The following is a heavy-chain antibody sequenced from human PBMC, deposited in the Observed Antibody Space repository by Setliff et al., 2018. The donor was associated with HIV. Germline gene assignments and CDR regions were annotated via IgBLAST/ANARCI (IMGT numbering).Heavy chain of an antibody. D-gene: IGHD5-18*01. CDR3: ARTLRAAAMGYFDY. Sequence: SETLSLTCAVYGGSFSGYYWSWIRQPPGKGLEWIGEIDHRGSTNYNPSLKSRVTISVDTSKNQFSLKLTSVTAADTAVYYCARTLRAAAMGYFDYWGQGTLVT. CDR2: IDHRGST. V-gene: IGHV4-34*01. J-gene: IGHJ4*02. CDR1: GGSFSGYY.